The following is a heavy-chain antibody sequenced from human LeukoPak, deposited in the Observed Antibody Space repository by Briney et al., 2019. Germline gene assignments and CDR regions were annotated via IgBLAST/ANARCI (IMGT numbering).Heavy chain of an antibody. CDR1: GYTFTGYY. Sequence: ASVKVSCKASGYTFTGYYMHWVRQAPGQGLEWMGWINPNSGGTNYAQKFQGRVTMTRDTSISTAYMELSRLRSDDTAVYYCARASGEAAAGGNYYYYMDVWGKGTTVTVSS. D-gene: IGHD6-13*01. J-gene: IGHJ6*03. CDR3: ARASGEAAAGGNYYYYMDV. V-gene: IGHV1-2*02. CDR2: INPNSGGT.